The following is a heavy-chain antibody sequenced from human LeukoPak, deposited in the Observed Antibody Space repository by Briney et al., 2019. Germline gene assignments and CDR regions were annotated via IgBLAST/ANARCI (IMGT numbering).Heavy chain of an antibody. Sequence: PGGSLRLSCAASGFTFSSYGMHWVRQAPGKELEWVAVISYDGSNKYYADSVKGRFTISRDNSKNTLYLQMNSLRAEDTAVYYCAKEYCTTTNCLGDWGLGTLVTVSS. CDR3: AKEYCTTTNCLGD. D-gene: IGHD2-2*01. J-gene: IGHJ4*02. CDR2: ISYDGSNK. V-gene: IGHV3-30*18. CDR1: GFTFSSYG.